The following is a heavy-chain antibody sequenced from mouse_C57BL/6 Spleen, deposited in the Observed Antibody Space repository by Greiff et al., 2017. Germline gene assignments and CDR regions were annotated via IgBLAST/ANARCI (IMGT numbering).Heavy chain of an antibody. J-gene: IGHJ2*01. CDR2: INPSTGGT. Sequence: VQLKESGPELVKPGASVKISCKASGYSFTGYYMNWVKQSPEKSLEWIGEINPSTGGTTYNQKFKAKATLTVDKSSSTAYMQLKSLTSEDSAVXYCARKGYDSHLFDYWGQGTTLTVSS. CDR1: GYSFTGYY. D-gene: IGHD2-4*01. V-gene: IGHV1-42*01. CDR3: ARKGYDSHLFDY.